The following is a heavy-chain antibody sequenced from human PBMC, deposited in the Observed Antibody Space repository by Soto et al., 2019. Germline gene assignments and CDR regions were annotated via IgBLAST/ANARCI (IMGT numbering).Heavy chain of an antibody. Sequence: EVQLVESGGGLVKPGGSLRLSCAASGFTFSNAWMNWVRQAPGKGLEWVGRIKSKTDGGSTDYAAPVKGRFTISRDDSKNTLYLQMNSLKTEDRAVYYCTTVVEEGPVAADYWGQGTLVTVSS. J-gene: IGHJ4*02. CDR2: IKSKTDGGST. CDR3: TTVVEEGPVAADY. V-gene: IGHV3-15*07. D-gene: IGHD6-19*01. CDR1: GFTFSNAW.